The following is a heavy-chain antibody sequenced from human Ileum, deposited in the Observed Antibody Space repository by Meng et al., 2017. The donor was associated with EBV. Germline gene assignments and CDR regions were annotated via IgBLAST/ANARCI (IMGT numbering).Heavy chain of an antibody. CDR1: GYTFTNYG. CDR3: ARDRQCGY. Sequence: HGQLGQSETEAKKPGASVKFSCKSSGYTFTNYGINWVRQAPGQGLEWMGWISAYNGNTNYAQKLQGRVTMTTDTSTSTAYMELRSLRSDDTAVYYCARDRQCGYWGQGTLVTVSS. J-gene: IGHJ4*02. D-gene: IGHD6-19*01. CDR2: ISAYNGNT. V-gene: IGHV1-18*04.